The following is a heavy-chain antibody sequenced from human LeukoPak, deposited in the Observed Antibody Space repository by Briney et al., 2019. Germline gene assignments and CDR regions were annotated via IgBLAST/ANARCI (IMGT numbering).Heavy chain of an antibody. V-gene: IGHV4-59*08. CDR2: IYYSGST. CDR3: ARHSAYSSGWYYRGVFDY. J-gene: IGHJ4*02. CDR1: GGSISSYY. Sequence: PSETLSLTCTVSGGSISSYYWSWIRQPPGKGLEWIGYIYYSGSTNYNPSLKSRVTISADTSKNQFSLKLSSVTAADTAVYYCARHSAYSSGWYYRGVFDYWGQGTLVTVSS. D-gene: IGHD6-19*01.